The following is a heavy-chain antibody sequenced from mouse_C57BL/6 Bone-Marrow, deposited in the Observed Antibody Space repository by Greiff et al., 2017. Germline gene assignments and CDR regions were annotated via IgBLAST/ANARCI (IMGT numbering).Heavy chain of an antibody. CDR2: IDPETGGP. CDR1: GYTFTDYE. D-gene: IGHD1-1*01. CDR3: TRDGSSYT. J-gene: IGHJ2*01. V-gene: IGHV1-15*01. Sequence: VQLQQSGAELVRPGASVTLSCKASGYTFTDYELHWVKQTPVHGLEWIGAIDPETGGPAYNQKIKGKAILTADKSSSTAYIELHSLTSEDSAVYYCTRDGSSYTGGQGTTLTVSS.